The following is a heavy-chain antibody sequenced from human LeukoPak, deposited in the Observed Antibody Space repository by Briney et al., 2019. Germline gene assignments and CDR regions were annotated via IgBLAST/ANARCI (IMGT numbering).Heavy chain of an antibody. CDR3: ARGLQNYDTGSGYYYYYYMDV. CDR2: ISSDSLIT. D-gene: IGHD3-22*01. CDR1: GFSFASYG. Sequence: PGGSLRLSCSAAGFSFASYGMSWLRQAPGKGLEWLSYISSDSLITEYADSVKGRFTISRDNAQRSLALQMNSLRAGDTAVYYCARGLQNYDTGSGYYYYYYMDVWGKGTTATVSS. J-gene: IGHJ6*03. V-gene: IGHV3-48*01.